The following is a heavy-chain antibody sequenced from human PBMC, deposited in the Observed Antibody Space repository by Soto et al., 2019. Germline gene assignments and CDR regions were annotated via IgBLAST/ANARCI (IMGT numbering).Heavy chain of an antibody. Sequence: QLQLQESGSGLAKPSQTLSLTCAVSGGSISSGGYSWSWIRQPPGKGLEWIGYIYHSGSTYYNPSLKSRVTISVDRSKNQFFLKLSSVTAADTAVYYCARVPSPWGQGTLVTVSS. CDR3: ARVPSP. CDR2: IYHSGST. J-gene: IGHJ5*02. CDR1: GGSISSGGYS. V-gene: IGHV4-30-2*01.